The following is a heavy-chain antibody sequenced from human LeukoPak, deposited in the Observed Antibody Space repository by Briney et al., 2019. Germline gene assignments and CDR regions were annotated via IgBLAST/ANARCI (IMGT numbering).Heavy chain of an antibody. V-gene: IGHV3-23*01. CDR1: GFTFSNYA. CDR3: AKDAVGEAYYDFWSGYFNNWFDP. Sequence: QPGGSLRLSCAASGFTFSNYAMSWVRQAPGKGLEWVSAISGSGGSTYYADSVKGRFTISRDNSKNTLYLQMNSLRAEDTAVYYCAKDAVGEAYYDFWSGYFNNWFDPWGQGTLVTVSA. D-gene: IGHD3-3*01. J-gene: IGHJ5*02. CDR2: ISGSGGST.